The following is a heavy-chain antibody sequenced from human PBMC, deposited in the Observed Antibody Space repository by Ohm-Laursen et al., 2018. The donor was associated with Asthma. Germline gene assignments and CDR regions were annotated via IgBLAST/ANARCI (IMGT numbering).Heavy chain of an antibody. V-gene: IGHV4-59*01. CDR2: IYYSGST. J-gene: IGHJ5*02. D-gene: IGHD3-10*01. CDR1: GGSISSYY. CDR3: ARERAGGSGSYYNWFDP. Sequence: SQTLSLTCPVSGGSISSYYWSWIRQPPGKGLEWIGYIYYSGSTNYNPSLKSRVTISVDTSKNQFSLKLSSVTAADTAVYYCARERAGGSGSYYNWFDPWGQGTLVTVSS.